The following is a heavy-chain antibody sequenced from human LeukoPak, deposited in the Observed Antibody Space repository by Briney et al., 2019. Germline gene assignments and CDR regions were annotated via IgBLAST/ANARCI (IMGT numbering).Heavy chain of an antibody. D-gene: IGHD3-10*01. CDR2: ISYSGYN. J-gene: IGHJ6*03. CDR3: AKIEQGGSGSPQYYYYYMDV. Sequence: SETLSLTCTVSGDSITSGSYYWSWIRQPAGKGLEWIGYISYSGYNYYNPSLERRVTMSVDTSQNQFSLRLRSVTAADTAVYYCAKIEQGGSGSPQYYYYYMDVWGKGTTVTVSS. V-gene: IGHV4-61*10. CDR1: GDSITSGSYY.